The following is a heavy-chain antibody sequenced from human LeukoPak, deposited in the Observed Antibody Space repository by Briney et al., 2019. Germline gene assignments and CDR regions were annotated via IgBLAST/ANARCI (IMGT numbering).Heavy chain of an antibody. CDR2: IKTDGTIT. D-gene: IGHD4-23*01. J-gene: IGHJ4*02. Sequence: TGGSLRLSCAASGFTFSNYWMHWVRQAPGKGLVWVPRIKTDGTITGYADAVKGRFTISRDNAKNTVYLQMNNLRTEDTAVYYCIRDRTVITLFDYWGQGSLVTVSS. CDR1: GFTFSNYW. V-gene: IGHV3-74*01. CDR3: IRDRTVITLFDY.